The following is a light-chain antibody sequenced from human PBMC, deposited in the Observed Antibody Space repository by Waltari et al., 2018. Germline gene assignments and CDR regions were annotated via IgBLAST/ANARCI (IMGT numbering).Light chain of an antibody. CDR1: NLRTYY. J-gene: IGLJ2*01. CDR3: NSRDISDKHRVV. V-gene: IGLV3-19*01. Sequence: SSELTQDPAVSVALGQTVRITCQEDNLRTYYASWSQQKPGQATVLVIYNRNDRPSGIPDRFSGSSSGNTCSLTITGAQVEDEADYYCNSRDISDKHRVVFGGGTRLTVL. CDR2: NRN.